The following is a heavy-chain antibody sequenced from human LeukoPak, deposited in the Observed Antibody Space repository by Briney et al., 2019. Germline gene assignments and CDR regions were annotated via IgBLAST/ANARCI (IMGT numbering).Heavy chain of an antibody. J-gene: IGHJ5*02. D-gene: IGHD5-12*01. CDR1: GDSVSSNSAA. CDR3: AREGHSGYDLGWFDP. V-gene: IGHV6-1*01. Sequence: SQTHSLTCAISGDSVSSNSAAWNWIRQSPTRGLEWLGRRYYRSKWYNDYAVSVKSRITINPDTSKNQFSLQLNSVTPEDTAVYYCAREGHSGYDLGWFDPWGQGTLVTVSS. CDR2: RYYRSKWYN.